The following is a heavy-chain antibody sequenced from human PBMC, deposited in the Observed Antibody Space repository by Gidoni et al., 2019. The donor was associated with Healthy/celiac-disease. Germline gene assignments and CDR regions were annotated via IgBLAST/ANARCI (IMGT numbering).Heavy chain of an antibody. V-gene: IGHV3-74*01. J-gene: IGHJ4*02. CDR3: ARESPGGIAVAGLDY. CDR2: INSDGSST. D-gene: IGHD6-19*01. Sequence: EVQLVESGGGLVQPGGSLRLSCAASGFTFSSYWMHWVRQAPGKGLVWVSRINSDGSSTSYADSVKGRFTISRDNAKNTLYLQMNSLRAEDTAVYYCARESPGGIAVAGLDYWGQGTLVTVSS. CDR1: GFTFSSYW.